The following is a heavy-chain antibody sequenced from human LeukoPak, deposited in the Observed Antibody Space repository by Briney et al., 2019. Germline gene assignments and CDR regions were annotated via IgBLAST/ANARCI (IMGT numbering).Heavy chain of an antibody. CDR1: GFTFRSYG. CDR2: IGYDGSNK. D-gene: IGHD2-15*01. J-gene: IGHJ4*02. Sequence: PGGSLRLSCAASGFTFRSYGMHWFRQAPGKGLEGVAFIGYDGSNKYYADSVKGRFTISRDNSKNTLYLQMNSLRAEDTAVYYCEKDLNRYCSGGSCYLYDYWGQGTLVTVSS. V-gene: IGHV3-30*02. CDR3: EKDLNRYCSGGSCYLYDY.